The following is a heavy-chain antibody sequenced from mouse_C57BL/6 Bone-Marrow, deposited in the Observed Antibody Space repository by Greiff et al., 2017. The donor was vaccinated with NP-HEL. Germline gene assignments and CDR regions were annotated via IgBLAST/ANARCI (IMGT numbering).Heavy chain of an antibody. CDR2: INPGSGGT. Sequence: QVQLQQSGAELVRPGTSVKVSCKASGYAFTNYLIEWVKQRPGQGLEWIGVINPGSGGTNYNEKFKGKATLTADKSSSTAYMQRSSLTSEDSAVYFCALIQYYFDYWGQGTTLTVSS. J-gene: IGHJ2*01. V-gene: IGHV1-54*01. CDR3: ALIQYYFDY. CDR1: GYAFTNYL.